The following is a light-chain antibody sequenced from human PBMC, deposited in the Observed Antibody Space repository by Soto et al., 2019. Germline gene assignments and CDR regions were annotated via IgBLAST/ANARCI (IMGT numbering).Light chain of an antibody. CDR1: QSGLHSSNKKNY. CDR2: WAS. J-gene: IGKJ2*01. CDR3: QQYYTTPPYT. Sequence: DIVMTQSPDALAVSLGERATINCKSRQSGLHSSNKKNYLAWYQQKPGQPPKLLIYWASTRESGVPDRFSGSGSGTDLTLTISSLQAEDVAVYYCQQYYTTPPYTFGQGTKLEIK. V-gene: IGKV4-1*01.